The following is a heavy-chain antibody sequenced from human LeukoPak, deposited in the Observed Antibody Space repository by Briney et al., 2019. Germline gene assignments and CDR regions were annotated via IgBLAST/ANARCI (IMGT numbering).Heavy chain of an antibody. J-gene: IGHJ4*02. Sequence: ASVKVSCKASGYTFTDYYMHWVRQAPGQGLEWMGRINPNSGGTNFAQRFQGRVTMTRDTSISTAYMELSRLTSDDTAVYCCATGPSTTITTGYWGRGTLVTVSS. V-gene: IGHV1-2*06. CDR1: GYTFTDYY. CDR3: ATGPSTTITTGY. D-gene: IGHD4-11*01. CDR2: INPNSGGT.